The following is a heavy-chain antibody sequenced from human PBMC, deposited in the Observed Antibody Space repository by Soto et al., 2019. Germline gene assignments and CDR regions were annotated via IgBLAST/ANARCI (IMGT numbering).Heavy chain of an antibody. CDR2: ISGSGGST. D-gene: IGHD3-16*02. CDR1: GFTFSSYA. J-gene: IGHJ4*02. CDR3: AKAKLPVGRFGGVIAEALNYFDY. V-gene: IGHV3-23*01. Sequence: GGSLRLSCAASGFTFSSYAMSWVRQAPGKGLEWVSAISGSGGSTYYADSVKGRFTISRDNSKNTLYLQMNSLRAEDTAVYYCAKAKLPVGRFGGVIAEALNYFDYWGQGTLVTVSS.